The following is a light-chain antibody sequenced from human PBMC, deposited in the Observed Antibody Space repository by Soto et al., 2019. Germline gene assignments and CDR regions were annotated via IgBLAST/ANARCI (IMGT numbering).Light chain of an antibody. Sequence: DIQMTQSPSTLSASVGDGVTITCRASQNISVWLAWYQQRPGKAPKFLMYDASSLETGVPSSFSGSGSGTEYTLTNRSLQPDDSATYYCQQYDSSSPTFGQGTKLEIK. CDR1: QNISVW. CDR3: QQYDSSSPT. V-gene: IGKV1-5*01. J-gene: IGKJ2*01. CDR2: DAS.